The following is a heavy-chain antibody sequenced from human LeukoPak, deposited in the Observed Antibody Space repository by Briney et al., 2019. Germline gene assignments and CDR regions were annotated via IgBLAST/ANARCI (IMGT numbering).Heavy chain of an antibody. CDR1: GGSISSYY. CDR2: IYYSGST. D-gene: IGHD3-22*01. CDR3: ASNYYDSSGYYHDAFDI. Sequence: PSETLSLTCTVPGGSISSYYWSWIRQPPGKGLEWIGYIYYSGSTNYNPSLKSRVTISVDTSKNQFSLKLSSVTAADTAVYYCASNYYDSSGYYHDAFDIWGQGTMVTVSS. J-gene: IGHJ3*02. V-gene: IGHV4-59*01.